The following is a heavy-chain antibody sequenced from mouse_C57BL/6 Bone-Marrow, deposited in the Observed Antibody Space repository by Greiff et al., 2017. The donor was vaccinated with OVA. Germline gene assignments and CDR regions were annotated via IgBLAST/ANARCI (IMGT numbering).Heavy chain of an antibody. J-gene: IGHJ3*01. D-gene: IGHD2-4*01. CDR3: AYYDYDGWFAY. CDR2: INPNNGGT. Sequence: VQLQQSGPELVKPGASVKIPCKASGYTFTDYNMDWVKQSHGKSLEWIGDINPNNGGTIYNQKFKGKATLTVDKSSSTAYMELRSLTSEDTAVYYCAYYDYDGWFAYWGQGTLVTVSA. V-gene: IGHV1-18*01. CDR1: GYTFTDYN.